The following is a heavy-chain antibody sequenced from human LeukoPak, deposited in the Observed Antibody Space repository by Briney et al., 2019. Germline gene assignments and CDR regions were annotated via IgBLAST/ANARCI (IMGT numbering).Heavy chain of an antibody. V-gene: IGHV1-69*13. CDR3: ARDAAIYDTGAYYYLW. D-gene: IGHD3-22*01. CDR1: GGTFSSYA. Sequence: SVKVSCKASGGTFSSYAISWVRQAPGQGLEWMGGIIPIFGTANYAQKFQGRVTITADESSNTAYMELNSLRSEDTAIYYCARDAAIYDTGAYYYLWWGQGTLVTVSS. J-gene: IGHJ4*02. CDR2: IIPIFGTA.